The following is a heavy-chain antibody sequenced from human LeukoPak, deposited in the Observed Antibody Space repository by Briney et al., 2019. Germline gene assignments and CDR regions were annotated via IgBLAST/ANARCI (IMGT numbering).Heavy chain of an antibody. V-gene: IGHV1-2*02. J-gene: IGHJ4*02. CDR1: GYTFTGYH. D-gene: IGHD2-15*01. CDR2: INPNSGGT. Sequence: ASVKVSCKASGYTFTGYHMHWVRQAPGQGLEWMGWINPNSGGTNYAQKFQGRVTMTRDTSISTAYMELSRLRSDDTAVYYCARDRLGYCSGGSCPDFDYWGQGTLVTVSS. CDR3: ARDRLGYCSGGSCPDFDY.